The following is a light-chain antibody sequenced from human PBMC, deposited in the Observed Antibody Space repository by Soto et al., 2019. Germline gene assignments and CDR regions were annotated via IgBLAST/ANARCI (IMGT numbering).Light chain of an antibody. CDR1: SSNIGTNT. V-gene: IGLV1-44*01. J-gene: IGLJ1*01. CDR2: SNN. Sequence: QPVLTQPPSASGTPGQRVTVSCSGSSSNIGTNTVNWYQHLPGTAPKLLIYSNNLRPSGVPDRFSGSKSGTSVYLAISGLQSDDEADYFCAAWDARLPGYVFGTGTKLTVL. CDR3: AAWDARLPGYV.